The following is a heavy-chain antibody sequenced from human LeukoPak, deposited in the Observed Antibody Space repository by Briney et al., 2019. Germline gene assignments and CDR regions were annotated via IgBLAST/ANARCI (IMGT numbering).Heavy chain of an antibody. CDR3: ARPKDIAAAGDDAFDI. V-gene: IGHV1-69*06. Sequence: SVKVSCKASGGTFSSYAISWVRQAPGQGLEWMGGIIPIFGTANYAQKFQGRVTITADKSTSTAYMELSSLRSEDTAVYYCARPKDIAAAGDDAFDIWGQGTMVTVSS. D-gene: IGHD6-13*01. CDR1: GGTFSSYA. J-gene: IGHJ3*02. CDR2: IIPIFGTA.